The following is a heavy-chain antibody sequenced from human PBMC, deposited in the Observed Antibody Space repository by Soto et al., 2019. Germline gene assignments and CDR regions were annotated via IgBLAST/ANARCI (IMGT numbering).Heavy chain of an antibody. D-gene: IGHD6-13*01. J-gene: IGHJ6*02. CDR1: GGSISSYY. CDR3: ARDRAAASRSGYYYGMDV. Sequence: PSETLSLTCTVSGGSISSYYWSWIRQPPGKGLEWIGYIYYSGSTNYNPSLKSRVTISVDTSKNQFSLKLSSVTAADPAVYYSARDRAAASRSGYYYGMDVWGQGTTVTVSS. V-gene: IGHV4-59*01. CDR2: IYYSGST.